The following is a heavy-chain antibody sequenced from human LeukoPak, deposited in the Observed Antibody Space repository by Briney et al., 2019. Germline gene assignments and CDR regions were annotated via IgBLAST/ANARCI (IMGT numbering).Heavy chain of an antibody. CDR3: ARYGDPSLDPYYYYGMDV. J-gene: IGHJ6*02. V-gene: IGHV3-21*01. D-gene: IGHD4-17*01. CDR2: ISSSSSYI. CDR1: GFTLSSYW. Sequence: PGGSLRLSCAASGFTLSSYWMSWVRQAPGKGLEWVSSISSSSSYIYYADSVKGRFTISRDNAKNSLYLQMNSLRAEDTAVYYCARYGDPSLDPYYYYGMDVWGQGTTVTVSS.